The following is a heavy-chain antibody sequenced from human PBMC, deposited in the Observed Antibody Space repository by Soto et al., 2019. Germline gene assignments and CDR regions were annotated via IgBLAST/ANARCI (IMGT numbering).Heavy chain of an antibody. CDR1: VTVSSNY. CDR3: XXXXXXVAGTDY. V-gene: IGHV3-66*01. CDR2: IYSAGST. D-gene: IGHD6-19*01. J-gene: IGHJ4*02. Sequence: EVQLVESGGGLVQPGGSLRLSCAASVTVSSNYMTWVRQAPGKGLEWVSVIYSAGSTYYADSVKGRFTISRDNSRXXXXXXXXXXXXXXXXXXXXXXXXXXVAGTDYWGQGTLVTVSS.